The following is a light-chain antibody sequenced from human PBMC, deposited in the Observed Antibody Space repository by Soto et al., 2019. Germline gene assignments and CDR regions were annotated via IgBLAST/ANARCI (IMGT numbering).Light chain of an antibody. Sequence: QSVLTQPASVSGSPGQSITISCTGTSSDVGGYNDVSWYQQHPGKAPKLMIYEISNRPSGVSNRFSGSKSGNTASLTIAGLQAEDEADYYCSSYTSSSTLVFGNGTKLTVL. CDR1: SSDVGGYND. CDR2: EIS. CDR3: SSYTSSSTLV. V-gene: IGLV2-14*01. J-gene: IGLJ1*01.